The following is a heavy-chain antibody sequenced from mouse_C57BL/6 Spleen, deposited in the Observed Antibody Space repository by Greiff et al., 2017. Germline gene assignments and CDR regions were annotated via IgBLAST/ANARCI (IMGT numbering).Heavy chain of an antibody. CDR2: IDPANGNT. CDR3: SRPTTDYEYDGYAMDD. Sequence: VQLQQSVAELVRPGASVKLSCTASGFNIKNTYMHWVKQRPEQGLEWIGRIDPANGNTKYAPKFQGKATITADTSSNTAYLQLSSLTSEDTAIYYCSRPTTDYEYDGYAMDDWGQGTSVTVSS. V-gene: IGHV14-3*01. CDR1: GFNIKNTY. J-gene: IGHJ4*01. D-gene: IGHD2-4*01.